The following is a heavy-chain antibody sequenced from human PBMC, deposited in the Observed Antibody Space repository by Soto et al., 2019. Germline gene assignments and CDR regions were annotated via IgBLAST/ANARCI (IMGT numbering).Heavy chain of an antibody. V-gene: IGHV4-30-4*01. Sequence: SETLSLTCAVSGGSISSGDYYWSWIRQPPGKGLEWIGYIYYSGSANYNPSLKSRVTISVDMSQNQFSLKLTSVTAADTAVYYCARHGAIYSNSWYDFDYWGQGTLVTVSS. CDR3: ARHGAIYSNSWYDFDY. CDR2: IYYSGSA. D-gene: IGHD5-18*01. CDR1: GGSISSGDYY. J-gene: IGHJ4*02.